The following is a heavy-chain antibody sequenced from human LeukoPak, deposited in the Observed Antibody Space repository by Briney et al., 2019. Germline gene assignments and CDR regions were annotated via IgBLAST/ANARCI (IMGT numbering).Heavy chain of an antibody. CDR2: IKEDGSEK. CDR1: GFTFSTSW. J-gene: IGHJ4*02. CDR3: ASGYYSGWYIPYY. V-gene: IGHV3-7*01. D-gene: IGHD6-19*01. Sequence: GGSLRLSCAASGFTFSTSWMIWVRQAPGKGLEWVANIKEDGSEKYYVDSVRGRFTISRDNAKNSLYLQMNSLRAEDTAVYYCASGYYSGWYIPYYWGQGTLVTVSS.